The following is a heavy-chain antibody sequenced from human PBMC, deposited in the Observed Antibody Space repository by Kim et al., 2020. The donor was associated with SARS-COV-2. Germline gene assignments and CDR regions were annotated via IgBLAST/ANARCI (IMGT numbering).Heavy chain of an antibody. J-gene: IGHJ4*02. D-gene: IGHD6-6*01. CDR3: ARSLEGGYSSSSSEVDY. V-gene: IGHV5-10-1*01. CDR2: IDPSDSYT. CDR1: GYSFTSYW. Sequence: GESLKISCKGSGYSFTSYWISWVRQMPGKGLEWMGRIDPSDSYTNYTPSFQGHVTISADKSISTAYLQWSSLKASYTAMYYCARSLEGGYSSSSSEVDYWGQGTLVTVSS.